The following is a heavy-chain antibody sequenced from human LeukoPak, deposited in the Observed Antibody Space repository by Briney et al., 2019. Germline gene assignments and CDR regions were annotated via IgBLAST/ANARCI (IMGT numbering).Heavy chain of an antibody. CDR2: INHSGST. Sequence: PSETLSLTCAVYGGSFSGYYWSWIRQPPGKGLEWIGEINHSGSTNYNPSLKSRVTISVDTSKNQFSLKLSSVTAADTAVYYCAGFRYRYGFFLGDYWGQGTLVTVSS. J-gene: IGHJ4*02. CDR1: GGSFSGYY. CDR3: AGFRYRYGFFLGDY. D-gene: IGHD5-18*01. V-gene: IGHV4-34*01.